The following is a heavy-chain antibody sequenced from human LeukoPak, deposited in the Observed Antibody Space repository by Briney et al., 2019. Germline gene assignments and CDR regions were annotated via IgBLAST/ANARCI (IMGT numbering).Heavy chain of an antibody. CDR1: GFTFSMYS. J-gene: IGHJ4*02. CDR3: ARVLAVYDY. CDR2: INSDGSST. V-gene: IGHV3-64*02. D-gene: IGHD2-15*01. Sequence: GGSLRLSCAASGFTFSMYSMHWVRQAPGKGLECVSAINSDGSSTYYADSVRGRFTISRDNSKNTLYLQMGSLITEDMAVYYCARVLAVYDYWGQGTLVTVS.